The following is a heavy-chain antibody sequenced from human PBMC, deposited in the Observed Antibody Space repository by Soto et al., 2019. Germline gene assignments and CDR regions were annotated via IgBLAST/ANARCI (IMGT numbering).Heavy chain of an antibody. D-gene: IGHD6-6*01. J-gene: IGHJ4*02. Sequence: EVQLLESGGGLVQPGGSLRLSCAASGFTFSSLAMSWVRQAPGKGLQWVSMITNGDGGGTYYADSVKGRFTISRDNSKNTLYLQMNGLRAEDTPVYYCAKAAGQHVVDYYFDSWGQGTLVTVSS. CDR1: GFTFSSLA. CDR2: TNGDGGGT. V-gene: IGHV3-23*01. CDR3: AKAAGQHVVDYYFDS.